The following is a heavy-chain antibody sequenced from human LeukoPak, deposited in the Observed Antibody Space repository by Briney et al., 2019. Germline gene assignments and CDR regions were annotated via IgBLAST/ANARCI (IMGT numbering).Heavy chain of an antibody. V-gene: IGHV3-30*18. CDR2: ISYDGSNK. D-gene: IGHD4-23*01. CDR3: AKDHAAVADC. CDR1: GFTFSSYG. J-gene: IGHJ4*02. Sequence: PGGSLRLSCAASGFTFSSYGMHWVRQAPGKGLEWVAVISYDGSNKYYADSVKGRFTISRDNSKNTLYLQMYSLRPEDTAVYYCAKDHAAVADCGGQGTLVTVSS.